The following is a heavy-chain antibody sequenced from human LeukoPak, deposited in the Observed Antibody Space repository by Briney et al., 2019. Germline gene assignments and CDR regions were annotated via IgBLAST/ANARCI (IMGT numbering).Heavy chain of an antibody. D-gene: IGHD3-22*01. V-gene: IGHV1-69*10. CDR1: GGTFSSYA. CDR2: ITPILGIA. Sequence: GASVKVSCKASGGTFSSYALSWVRQAPGPGLEWIGGITPILGIANYAQDLQGRVTITADKSTNTAYMQLSSLRSEDTAVYYCASQDSSGYYLIDYWGQGTLVTVSS. J-gene: IGHJ4*02. CDR3: ASQDSSGYYLIDY.